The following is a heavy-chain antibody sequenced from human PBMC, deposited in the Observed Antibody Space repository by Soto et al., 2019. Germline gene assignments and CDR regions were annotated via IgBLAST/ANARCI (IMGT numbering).Heavy chain of an antibody. CDR2: ISYDGSNK. CDR1: GFTFSSYA. V-gene: IGHV3-30-3*01. J-gene: IGHJ4*02. D-gene: IGHD3-9*01. Sequence: QVQLVESGGGVVQPGRSLRLSCAASGFTFSSYAMHWVRQAPGKGLEWVAVISYDGSNKYYADSVKGRFTISRDNSKNTLYLQMNSLRAEDTAVYYCAREDGMPYDILTGYNDYWGQGTLVTVSS. CDR3: AREDGMPYDILTGYNDY.